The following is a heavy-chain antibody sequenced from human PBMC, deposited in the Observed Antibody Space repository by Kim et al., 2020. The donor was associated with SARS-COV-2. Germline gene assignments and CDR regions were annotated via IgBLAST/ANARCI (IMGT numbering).Heavy chain of an antibody. D-gene: IGHD3-10*01. CDR1: GFTFSSYA. J-gene: IGHJ4*02. V-gene: IGHV3-23*01. CDR3: AKCSRSGRWLQNRQYYFDY. Sequence: GGSLRLSCAASGFTFSSYAMSWVRQAPGKGLEWVSAISGSGGSTYYADSVKGRFTISRDNSKNTLYLQMNSLRAEDTAVYYCAKCSRSGRWLQNRQYYFDYWGQGTLVTVSS. CDR2: ISGSGGST.